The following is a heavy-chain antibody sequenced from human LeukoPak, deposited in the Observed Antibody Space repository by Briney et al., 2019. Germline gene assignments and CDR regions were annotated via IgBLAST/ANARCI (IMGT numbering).Heavy chain of an antibody. CDR1: GYTFTSYD. Sequence: ASVKVSCRASGYTFTSYDINWVRQATGQGLEWMGWMNPNSGNTGYAQKFQGRVTMTRNTSISTAYMELSSLRSEDTAVYYCTTDLLAAVGLVSFFDFWGQGALVTVSS. V-gene: IGHV1-8*01. D-gene: IGHD6-13*01. CDR2: MNPNSGNT. J-gene: IGHJ4*02. CDR3: TTDLLAAVGLVSFFDF.